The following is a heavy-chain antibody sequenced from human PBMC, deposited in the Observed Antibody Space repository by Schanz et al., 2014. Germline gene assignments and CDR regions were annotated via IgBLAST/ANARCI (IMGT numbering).Heavy chain of an antibody. Sequence: QVQLVQSGAEVKKPGSSVKVSCKASGGTFISYGISWVRQAPGQGLEWMGRIIPSLGLAKYEQKFQDKVTITADTSTTTAYMELSGLRSEDTAVHYCARGRGFYDYWGQGTLXTVSS. D-gene: IGHD3-10*01. CDR1: GGTFISYG. J-gene: IGHJ4*02. CDR2: IIPSLGLA. V-gene: IGHV1-69*02. CDR3: ARGRGFYDY.